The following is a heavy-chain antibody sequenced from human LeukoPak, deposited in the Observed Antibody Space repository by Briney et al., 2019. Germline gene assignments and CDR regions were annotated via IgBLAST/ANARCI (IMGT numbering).Heavy chain of an antibody. J-gene: IGHJ4*02. Sequence: SETLSLTCAVYGGSFSGYYWSWIRQPPGKGLEWIGEINHSGSTNYNPSLKGRVTISVDTSKNQFSLKLSSVTAADTAVYYCARGYSSSSPLDYWGQGTLVTVSS. D-gene: IGHD6-6*01. V-gene: IGHV4-34*01. CDR3: ARGYSSSSPLDY. CDR1: GGSFSGYY. CDR2: INHSGST.